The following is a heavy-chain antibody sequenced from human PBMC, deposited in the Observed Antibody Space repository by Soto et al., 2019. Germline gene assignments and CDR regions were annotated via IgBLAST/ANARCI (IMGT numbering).Heavy chain of an antibody. D-gene: IGHD3-10*01. V-gene: IGHV4-31*03. Sequence: SETLSLTCTVSGGSISSGGYYWSWIRQHPGKGLEWIGYIYYSGSTYYNPSLKSRVTISVDTSKNQFSLKLSSVTAADTAVYYCARVGHGFGELLLDPWGQGTLVTVPS. CDR3: ARVGHGFGELLLDP. CDR2: IYYSGST. CDR1: GGSISSGGYY. J-gene: IGHJ5*02.